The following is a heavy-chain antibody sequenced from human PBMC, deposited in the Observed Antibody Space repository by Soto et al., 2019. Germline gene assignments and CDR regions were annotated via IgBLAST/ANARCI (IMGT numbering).Heavy chain of an antibody. D-gene: IGHD3-3*01. Sequence: ASVKVSCKVSGYTLTELSMHWVRQAPGKGLEWMGGFDPEDGETIYAQKFQGRVTMTEDTSTDTAYMELSSLRSEDTAVYYCATGPFDFLSGYQKNWFDPWGQGTLVTVSS. CDR1: GYTLTELS. CDR3: ATGPFDFLSGYQKNWFDP. J-gene: IGHJ5*02. V-gene: IGHV1-24*01. CDR2: FDPEDGET.